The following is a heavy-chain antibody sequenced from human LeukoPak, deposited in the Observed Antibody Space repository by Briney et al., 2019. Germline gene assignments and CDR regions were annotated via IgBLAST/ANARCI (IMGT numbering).Heavy chain of an antibody. Sequence: GGSLRLSCEASGITFNKYRIHWVRQAPGKGLEWVAVISYDGTNENYADSVKGRFTVSRDNSKNTLYLQMNSLSAEDTAMYYCAGWNGADSSGSYFVWGQGTMVTVSS. CDR1: GITFNKYR. V-gene: IGHV3-30-3*01. D-gene: IGHD3-22*01. CDR3: AGWNGADSSGSYFV. J-gene: IGHJ3*01. CDR2: ISYDGTNE.